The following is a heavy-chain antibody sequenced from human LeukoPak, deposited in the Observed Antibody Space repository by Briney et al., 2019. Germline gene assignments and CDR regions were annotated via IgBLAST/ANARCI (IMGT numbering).Heavy chain of an antibody. D-gene: IGHD3-22*01. CDR3: ARGYYYDSSGYYFWY. J-gene: IGHJ4*02. V-gene: IGHV3-11*01. CDR1: GFTVSSNY. Sequence: GGSLRLSCAASGFTVSSNYMSWIRQAPGKGLEWVSYISSSGSTIYYADSVKGRFTISRDNAKNSLYLQMNSLRAEDTAVYYCARGYYYDSSGYYFWYWGQGTLVTVSS. CDR2: ISSSGSTI.